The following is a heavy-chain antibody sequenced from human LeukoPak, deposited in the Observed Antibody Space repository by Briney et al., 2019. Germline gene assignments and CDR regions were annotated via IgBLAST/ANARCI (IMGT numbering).Heavy chain of an antibody. CDR3: ASPNCSGGSCYLNDAFDI. CDR1: GYTFTSYG. J-gene: IGHJ3*02. CDR2: INPNSGGT. D-gene: IGHD2-15*01. Sequence: ASVKVSCKASGYTFTSYGISWVRQAPGQGLEWMGWINPNSGGTNYAQKFQGRVTMTRDTSISTAYMELSRLRSDDTAVYYCASPNCSGGSCYLNDAFDIWGQGTMVTVSS. V-gene: IGHV1-2*02.